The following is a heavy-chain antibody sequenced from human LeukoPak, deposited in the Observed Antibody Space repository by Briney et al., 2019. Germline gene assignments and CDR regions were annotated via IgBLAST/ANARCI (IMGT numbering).Heavy chain of an antibody. CDR1: GFTFSSYA. J-gene: IGHJ4*02. Sequence: GGSLRLSCAASGFTFSSYAMHWVRQAPGKGLEWVTIISYDGTNKYYADSVKGRFTISRDNSKNTPYLQMNSLRAEDTAVYYCARDPSPAYCGGNCYHFDYWGQGTLVTVSS. D-gene: IGHD2-21*01. CDR3: ARDPSPAYCGGNCYHFDY. CDR2: ISYDGTNK. V-gene: IGHV3-30-3*01.